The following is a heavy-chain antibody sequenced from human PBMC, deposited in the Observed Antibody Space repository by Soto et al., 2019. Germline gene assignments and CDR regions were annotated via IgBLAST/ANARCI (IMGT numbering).Heavy chain of an antibody. CDR3: ASDVYIGGFDI. D-gene: IGHD6-19*01. CDR1: GFTLSSYA. V-gene: IGHV3-33*01. CDR2: IWNNGVNK. Sequence: QVQLVESGGGVVQPGRSLRLSCAASGFTLSSYAMHWVRQAPGKGLEWVAIIWNNGVNKYYADSVKGRFTISRDNSKNWMYLQMNSLRAEGTAVYYCASDVYIGGFDIWGQGTRVIVSP. J-gene: IGHJ3*02.